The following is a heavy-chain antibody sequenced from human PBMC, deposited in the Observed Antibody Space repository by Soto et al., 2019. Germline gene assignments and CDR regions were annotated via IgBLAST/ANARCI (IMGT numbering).Heavy chain of an antibody. D-gene: IGHD2-2*01. CDR3: TTASGTTCSCSYYGMAV. Sequence: GGSLRLSCEASGFIFNNAWMNWVRQSPGKGLEWVGHIKSKGDGGTTDYAAPVKGRFIISRDDSKKTLYLQMDSLKTEDKAVYDCTTASGTTCSCSYYGMAVWGQGTSITVSS. CDR2: IKSKGDGGTT. V-gene: IGHV3-15*01. J-gene: IGHJ6*02. CDR1: GFIFNNAW.